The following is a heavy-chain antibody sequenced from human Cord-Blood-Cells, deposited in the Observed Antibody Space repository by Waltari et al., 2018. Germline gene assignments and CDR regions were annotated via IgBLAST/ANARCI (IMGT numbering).Heavy chain of an antibody. CDR3: ARQSNYGSGSYYNCFDP. CDR2: IYYSGST. J-gene: IGHJ5*02. CDR1: GGSISSSSYY. D-gene: IGHD3-10*01. V-gene: IGHV4-39*01. Sequence: QLQLQESGPGLVKPSETLSLTCTVSGGSISSSSYYWGWIRQPPGKGLEWIGSIYYSGSTYYNPSLKSRVTISVDTSKNQFSLKLSSVTAADTAVYYCARQSNYGSGSYYNCFDPWGQGTLVTVSS.